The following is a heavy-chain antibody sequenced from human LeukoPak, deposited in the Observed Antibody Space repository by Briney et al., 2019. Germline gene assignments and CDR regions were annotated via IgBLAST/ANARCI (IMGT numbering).Heavy chain of an antibody. CDR1: GYTFTSYD. Sequence: ALVKVSCKASGYTFTSYDIKWVRQATGQGLEWMGWMNPNSGNTGYAQKLQRSVTMTRHTSISTAYMELRSLRSEEPPVYYFASGKDYNYYYRMDVWGQGTTVTVSS. CDR3: ASGKDYNYYYRMDV. CDR2: MNPNSGNT. V-gene: IGHV1-8*01. J-gene: IGHJ6*02.